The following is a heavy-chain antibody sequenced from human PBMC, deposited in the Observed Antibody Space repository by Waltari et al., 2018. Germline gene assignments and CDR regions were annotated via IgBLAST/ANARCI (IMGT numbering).Heavy chain of an antibody. D-gene: IGHD2-2*01. J-gene: IGHJ5*02. CDR3: ARDEVVPAAMGDWFDP. Sequence: QVQLVQSGAEVKKPGSSVKVSCKASGGTFSSYAISWVRQAPGQGLEWMGRITPIFGTANYAQKFQSRVTITADKSTSTAYMELSSLRSEDTAVYYCARDEVVPAAMGDWFDPWGQGTLVTVSS. V-gene: IGHV1-69*13. CDR2: ITPIFGTA. CDR1: GGTFSSYA.